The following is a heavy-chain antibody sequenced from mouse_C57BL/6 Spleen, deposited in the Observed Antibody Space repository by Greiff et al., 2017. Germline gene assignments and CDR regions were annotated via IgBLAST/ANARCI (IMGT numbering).Heavy chain of an antibody. CDR2: IDPETGGT. D-gene: IGHD1-1*01. CDR1: GYTFTDYE. V-gene: IGHV1-15*01. CDR3: TREGITTVVARDY. Sequence: VQLQQSGAELVRPGASVTLSCKASGYTFTDYEMHWVKQTPVHGLEWIGAIDPETGGTAYNQKFKGKAILTADKSSSTAYMELRSLTSEDSAVYYCTREGITTVVARDYWGQGTTLTVSS. J-gene: IGHJ2*01.